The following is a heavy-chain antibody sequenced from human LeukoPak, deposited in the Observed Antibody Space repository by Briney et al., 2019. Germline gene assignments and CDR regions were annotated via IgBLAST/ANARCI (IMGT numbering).Heavy chain of an antibody. V-gene: IGHV3-23*01. CDR2: LRGNGGST. Sequence: GGSLRLSCAASGLTFSDYAMSWVRQAPGKGLEWVSGLRGNGGSTYYADSVKGRFTTSRDNSKNTLFLQMNSLRAEDTAIYYCAKVPTSYYDSTGYPKGWFNTWGQGTLVTVSS. CDR3: AKVPTSYYDSTGYPKGWFNT. CDR1: GLTFSDYA. D-gene: IGHD3-22*01. J-gene: IGHJ5*02.